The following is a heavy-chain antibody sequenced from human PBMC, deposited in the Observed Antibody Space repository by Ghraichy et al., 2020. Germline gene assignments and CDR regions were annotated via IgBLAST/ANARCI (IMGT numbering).Heavy chain of an antibody. D-gene: IGHD1-26*01. J-gene: IGHJ2*01. CDR3: ARDLVGAANLWYFDL. CDR2: IYYSGST. V-gene: IGHV4-59*01. CDR1: GGSISSYY. Sequence: SETLSLTCTVSGGSISSYYWSWIRQPPGKGLEWIGYIYYSGSTNYNPSLKSRVTISVDTSKNQFSLKLSSVTAADTAVYYCARDLVGAANLWYFDLWGRGTLVTVSS.